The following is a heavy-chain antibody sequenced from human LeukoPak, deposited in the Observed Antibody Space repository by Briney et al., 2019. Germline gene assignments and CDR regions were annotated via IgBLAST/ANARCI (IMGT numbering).Heavy chain of an antibody. J-gene: IGHJ4*02. CDR1: GFTFSNYG. CDR3: AKAPHSTKYYFGY. Sequence: TGGSLRLSCVASGFTFSNYGMHWVRQAPGKGLEWVAFTRYDGSVQFYADSVKGRFTISRDNSKNTLYLQINSLRAEDTAMYYCAKAPHSTKYYFGYWGQGTLVTVSS. CDR2: TRYDGSVQ. D-gene: IGHD2/OR15-2a*01. V-gene: IGHV3-30*02.